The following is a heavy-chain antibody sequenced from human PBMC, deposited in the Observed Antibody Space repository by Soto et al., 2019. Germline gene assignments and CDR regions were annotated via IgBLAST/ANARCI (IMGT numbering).Heavy chain of an antibody. D-gene: IGHD6-6*01. CDR3: AETSIAARVGGYYYYGMEG. CDR1: GYTFTGYY. CDR2: INPNSGGT. Sequence: ASVNVSCKASGYTFTGYYMHWVRQAPGEGLAWMGWINPNSGGTNYAQNFQGRVTMTRDTSISTAYMEKRRLRSHDTAVYYCAETSIAARVGGYYYYGMEGWCNGNTVTVSA. V-gene: IGHV1-2*02. J-gene: IGHJ6*04.